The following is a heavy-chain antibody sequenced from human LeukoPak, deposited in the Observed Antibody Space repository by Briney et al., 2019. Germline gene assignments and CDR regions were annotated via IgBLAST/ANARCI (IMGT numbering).Heavy chain of an antibody. CDR2: ISAYNGNT. CDR3: ARDGYSNSWYLDY. CDR1: GYTFTHYG. J-gene: IGHJ4*02. Sequence: ASVTVSFKASGYTFTHYGFSWVRQAPGQGLEWMGWISAYNGNTNYAQKLQGRVTMTTDTSTSTAYMELRSLRSDDTAVYYCARDGYSNSWYLDYWGQGTLVTVSS. D-gene: IGHD6-13*01. V-gene: IGHV1-18*01.